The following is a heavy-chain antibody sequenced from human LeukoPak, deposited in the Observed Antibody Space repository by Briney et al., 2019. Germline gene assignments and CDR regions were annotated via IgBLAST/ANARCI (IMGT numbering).Heavy chain of an antibody. J-gene: IGHJ4*02. Sequence: PGGSLRLSCAASRCTFSSYTMNWVRQAPGKGLEWVSTVSDSFNKHYSDSVKGRFTISRDNAGNSLYLQMNSLRDEDTAVDYCARYGLHTAHFDYWGQGTLVTVSS. CDR1: RCTFSSYT. CDR3: ARYGLHTAHFDY. CDR2: VSDSFNK. V-gene: IGHV3-48*02. D-gene: IGHD5-18*01.